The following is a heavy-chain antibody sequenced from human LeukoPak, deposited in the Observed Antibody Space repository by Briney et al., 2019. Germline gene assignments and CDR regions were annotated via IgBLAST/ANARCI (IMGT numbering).Heavy chain of an antibody. CDR2: ISAGGGST. CDR3: AKKDFWSGYPDY. Sequence: GGSLRLSCAASGFTFSSYAMSWVRQAPGKGLEWVSGISAGGGSTYYADSVKGRFTISRDNSKNTLYLQMNSLRAEDTAVYYCAKKDFWSGYPDYWGQGTLVTVSS. V-gene: IGHV3-23*01. J-gene: IGHJ4*02. CDR1: GFTFSSYA. D-gene: IGHD3-3*01.